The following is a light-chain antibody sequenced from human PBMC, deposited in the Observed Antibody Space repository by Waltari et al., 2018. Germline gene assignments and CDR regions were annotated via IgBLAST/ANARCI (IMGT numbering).Light chain of an antibody. CDR2: GTF. V-gene: IGKV3-20*01. J-gene: IGKJ1*01. CDR3: QHYVRLPAT. CDR1: QSGGTS. Sequence: ESLLTLSPATLSLSPGERATLACRASQSGGTSLAWYQQKRGQAPRLLIYGTFSRATGIPDRFSGSGSGTDLSLTISRLGPEDYAVYYCQHYVRLPATFGQGTKVEIK.